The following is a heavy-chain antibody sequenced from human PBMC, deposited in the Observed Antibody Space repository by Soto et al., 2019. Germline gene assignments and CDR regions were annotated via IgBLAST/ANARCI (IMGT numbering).Heavy chain of an antibody. Sequence: SVTLSLTCAAYGGSFSGYYWSWIRQPPGKGLEWIGEINHSASTKYNPSLKSRVTISVDTSKNQFSLKLSSVTAADTAVYYCARVKYYDFWSGPYYYGMDVWGQMTRVTFS. CDR2: INHSAST. V-gene: IGHV4-34*01. D-gene: IGHD3-3*01. J-gene: IGHJ6*01. CDR3: ARVKYYDFWSGPYYYGMDV. CDR1: GGSFSGYY.